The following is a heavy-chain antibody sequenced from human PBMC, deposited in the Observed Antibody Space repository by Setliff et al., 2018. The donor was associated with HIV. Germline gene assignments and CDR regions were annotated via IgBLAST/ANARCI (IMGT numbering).Heavy chain of an antibody. V-gene: IGHV1-69*10. CDR2: IIPILGIA. CDR1: GGTFSSYA. J-gene: IGHJ6*02. D-gene: IGHD6-13*01. Sequence: SVKVSCKASGGTFSSYAISWVRQAPGQGLEWMGGIIPILGIANYAQKFQGRVTITADESTSTAYMELSSLRSEDTAVYYCARDTRRDSSSGHRSCYYGMDVWGQGTTVTVSS. CDR3: ARDTRRDSSSGHRSCYYGMDV.